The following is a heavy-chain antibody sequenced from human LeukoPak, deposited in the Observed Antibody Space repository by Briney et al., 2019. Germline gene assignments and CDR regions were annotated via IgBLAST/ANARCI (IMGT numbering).Heavy chain of an antibody. D-gene: IGHD2-2*01. J-gene: IGHJ6*02. CDR1: GYTFTIYA. Sequence: GASVKVSCKASGYTFTIYAMHWVRQAPGQRLEWMGWINAGNGNTKYSQKFQGRVTITRDTSASTAYMELSSLRSEDTAVYYCARDKWYCSSTSCPFVDVWGQGTTVTVSS. CDR3: ARDKWYCSSTSCPFVDV. V-gene: IGHV1-3*01. CDR2: INAGNGNT.